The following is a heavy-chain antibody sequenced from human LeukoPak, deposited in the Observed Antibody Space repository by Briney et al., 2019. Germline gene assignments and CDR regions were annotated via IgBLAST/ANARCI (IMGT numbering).Heavy chain of an antibody. D-gene: IGHD5-18*01. CDR2: ISDNDGST. J-gene: IGHJ1*01. CDR1: GFTFNNYA. Sequence: PGGSLRLSCAASGFTFNNYAMSWVRQTPGKGLEWVSSISDNDGSTYYTVSVKGRFTISRDNSKDTVYLQMNNLRAADTALYFCVRHDSYIPFWGQGSLVTVSS. V-gene: IGHV3-23*01. CDR3: VRHDSYIPF.